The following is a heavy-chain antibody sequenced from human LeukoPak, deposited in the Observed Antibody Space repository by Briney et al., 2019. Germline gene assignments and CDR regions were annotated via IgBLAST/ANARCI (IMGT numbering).Heavy chain of an antibody. D-gene: IGHD4-23*01. Sequence: ASVKVSCKASGYTFTGYYMHWVRQAPGQGLEWMGWINPNSGGTNYAQKFQGRVTMTRDTSISTAYMELSRLRSEDTAVYYCARDGYYGGKGSDDAFDIWGQGTMVTVSS. CDR1: GYTFTGYY. V-gene: IGHV1-2*02. CDR3: ARDGYYGGKGSDDAFDI. J-gene: IGHJ3*02. CDR2: INPNSGGT.